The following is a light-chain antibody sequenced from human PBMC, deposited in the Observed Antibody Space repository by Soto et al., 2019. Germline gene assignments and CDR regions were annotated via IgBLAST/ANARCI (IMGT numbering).Light chain of an antibody. Sequence: QAVATQPPSVSGAPGQRVTISCTGSSSNIGAGYDVHWYQQLPGTAPKLLIYGNSNRPSGVPDRFSGSKSGTSASLAITGLQAEDEAEYYCQSYDSSLGGWVFGGGTKLTVL. CDR3: QSYDSSLGGWV. CDR2: GNS. J-gene: IGLJ3*02. CDR1: SSNIGAGYD. V-gene: IGLV1-40*01.